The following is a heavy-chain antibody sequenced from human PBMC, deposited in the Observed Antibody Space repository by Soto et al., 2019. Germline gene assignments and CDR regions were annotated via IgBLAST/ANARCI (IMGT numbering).Heavy chain of an antibody. Sequence: QVQLQESGPGLVTPSETLSLTCTVSGGSVSSGTYYWSWIRQPPGKGLAWIGYISSRGITNYNPSLKSRVTISVDTSKNQFSLKLTSVTAADTAVYYCAMAGNYRYFDAWGQGTLVTVSS. V-gene: IGHV4-61*01. CDR1: GGSVSSGTYY. CDR3: AMAGNYRYFDA. CDR2: ISSRGIT. D-gene: IGHD1-7*01. J-gene: IGHJ4*02.